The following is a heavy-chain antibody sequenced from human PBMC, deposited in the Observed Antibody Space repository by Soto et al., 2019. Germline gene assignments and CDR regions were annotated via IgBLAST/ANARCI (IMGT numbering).Heavy chain of an antibody. J-gene: IGHJ3*02. V-gene: IGHV3-30-3*01. CDR2: ISYDGSNK. CDR3: ARDRGRFLEAFDI. Sequence: QVQLVESGGGVVQPGRSLRLSCAASGFTFSSYAMHWVRQAPGKGLEWVAVISYDGSNKYYADSVKGRFTISRDNSKNTLYLQMNSLRAEDTAVYYCARDRGRFLEAFDIWGQGTMVTVSS. CDR1: GFTFSSYA. D-gene: IGHD3-3*01.